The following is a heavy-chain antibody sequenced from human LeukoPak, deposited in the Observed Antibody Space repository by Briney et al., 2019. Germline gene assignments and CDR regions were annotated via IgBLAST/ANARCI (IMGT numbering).Heavy chain of an antibody. D-gene: IGHD6-13*01. V-gene: IGHV3-48*02. CDR3: ARDEAGAKVYYYYMDV. Sequence: PGGSLRLSCAASGFTFSSYSMNWVRQAPGKGLEWVSYISSSSSTIYYADSVKGRFTISRDNAKNSLYLQMNSLRDEDTAVYYCARDEAGAKVYYYYMDVWGKGTTVTVSS. CDR2: ISSSSSTI. J-gene: IGHJ6*03. CDR1: GFTFSSYS.